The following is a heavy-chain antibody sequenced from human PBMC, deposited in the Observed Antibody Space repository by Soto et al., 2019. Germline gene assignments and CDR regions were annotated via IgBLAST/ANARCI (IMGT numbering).Heavy chain of an antibody. J-gene: IGHJ4*02. Sequence: SETLSLTCDVSGGSLTGYYWSWIRQPPGKGLEWIGEINHSGFTNYNPSLTGRVTISLDTSKSQFSLKLSSLTAADTAFYFCARGHGRFAHWGQGTLVTVSS. CDR2: INHSGFT. CDR1: GGSLTGYY. CDR3: ARGHGRFAH. V-gene: IGHV4-34*01.